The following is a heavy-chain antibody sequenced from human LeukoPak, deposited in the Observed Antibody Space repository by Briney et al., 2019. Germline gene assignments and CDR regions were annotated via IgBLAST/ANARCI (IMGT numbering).Heavy chain of an antibody. Sequence: PSETLSLTCTVSGGSISSYYWSWIRQPPGKGLEWIGYIYYSGSTNYNPSLKSRVTISVDTSKNQFSLKLSSVTAADTAVYYCARDGFWSGYFPYYGMDAWGQGTTVTVSS. CDR1: GGSISSYY. D-gene: IGHD3-3*01. V-gene: IGHV4-59*01. CDR3: ARDGFWSGYFPYYGMDA. J-gene: IGHJ6*02. CDR2: IYYSGST.